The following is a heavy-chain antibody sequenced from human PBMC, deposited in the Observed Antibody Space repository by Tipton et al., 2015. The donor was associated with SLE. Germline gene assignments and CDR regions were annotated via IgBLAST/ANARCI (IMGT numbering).Heavy chain of an antibody. CDR3: ARDKSPYSSSSGIDY. CDR2: IYYSGST. V-gene: IGHV4-30-4*01. J-gene: IGHJ4*02. CDR1: GGSISGGDYY. D-gene: IGHD6-6*01. Sequence: TLSLTCTVSGGSISGGDYYWSWIRQPPGKGPEWIGYIYYSGSTYYNSSLTGRVTISVDRFKNQFSLRLSSVTAADTAVYYCARDKSPYSSSSGIDYWSQGTLVTVSS.